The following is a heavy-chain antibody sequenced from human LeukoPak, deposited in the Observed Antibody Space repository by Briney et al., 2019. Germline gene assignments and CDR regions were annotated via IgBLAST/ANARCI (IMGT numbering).Heavy chain of an antibody. CDR3: AKASSGWSFDY. D-gene: IGHD6-19*01. V-gene: IGHV3-66*01. J-gene: IGHJ4*02. CDR2: IYSGGST. Sequence: PGGSLRLSCAASEFSVGSNYMTWVRQAPGKGLEWVSLIYSGGSTYYADSVKGRFTISRDNSKNTLYLQMNSLRAEDTAVYYCAKASSGWSFDYWGQGTLVTVSS. CDR1: EFSVGSNY.